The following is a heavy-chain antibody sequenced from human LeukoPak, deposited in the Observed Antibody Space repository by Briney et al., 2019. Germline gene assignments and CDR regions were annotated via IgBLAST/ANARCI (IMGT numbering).Heavy chain of an antibody. Sequence: ASVKVSCKASGYTFTSYDINWVRQATGQGGEWMGWMNPNSGNTDYAQKFQGRVTITRHKSIRKAYMDLSSLRSEAPAGYYCARGGTRAGMTIFGVVIPRPPDVWGKGTTVTVSS. V-gene: IGHV1-8*03. CDR2: MNPNSGNT. CDR1: GYTFTSYD. J-gene: IGHJ6*04. D-gene: IGHD3-3*01. CDR3: ARGGTRAGMTIFGVVIPRPPDV.